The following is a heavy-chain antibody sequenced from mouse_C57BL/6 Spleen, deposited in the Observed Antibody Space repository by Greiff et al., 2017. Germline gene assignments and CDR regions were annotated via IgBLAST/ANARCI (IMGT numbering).Heavy chain of an antibody. D-gene: IGHD2-4*01. J-gene: IGHJ2*01. CDR2: IRNKANGYTR. V-gene: IGHV7-4*01. CDR1: GFTFTDYY. Sequence: EVMLVESGGGLVQPGASLRLSCAASGFTFTDYYMSWVRQPPGKAPEWLALIRNKANGYTREYTASVKGRFTISRDNSQNILYLQMNTLGAEDSATYYGVKAAYDYDRCNCDYWGQGTTLAVSS. CDR3: VKAAYDYDRCNCDY.